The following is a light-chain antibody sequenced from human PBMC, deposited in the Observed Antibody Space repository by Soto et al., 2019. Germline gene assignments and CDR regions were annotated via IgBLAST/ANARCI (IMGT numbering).Light chain of an antibody. CDR1: SSDVGSYNL. CDR2: EGS. CDR3: CSYAGKV. V-gene: IGLV2-23*01. J-gene: IGLJ1*01. Sequence: QSALTQPASVSWSPGQSITISCTGTSSDVGSYNLVSWYQQHPGKAPKLMIYEGSKRPSGVSNRFSGSKSGNTASLTISGLQAEDEADYYCCSYAGKVFGTGTKVTVL.